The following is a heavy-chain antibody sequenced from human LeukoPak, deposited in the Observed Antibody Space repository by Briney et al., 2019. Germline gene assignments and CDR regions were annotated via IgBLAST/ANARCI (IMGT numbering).Heavy chain of an antibody. J-gene: IGHJ6*02. CDR2: ISGSGGNT. CDR1: RFTFSAYS. CDR3: AREGILYGMDV. V-gene: IGHV3-23*01. D-gene: IGHD6-13*01. Sequence: GGSLRLSCAASRFTFSAYSMTWVRQAPGKGLEWVSAISGSGGNTYYADSVKGRFTISRDNSKNTLYLQMNSLRAEDTAAYYCAREGILYGMDVWGQGTTVTVSS.